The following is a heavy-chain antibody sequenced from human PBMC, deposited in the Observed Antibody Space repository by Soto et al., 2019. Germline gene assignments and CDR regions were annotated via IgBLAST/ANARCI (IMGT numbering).Heavy chain of an antibody. J-gene: IGHJ4*02. V-gene: IGHV3-73*01. CDR2: IRSIANSYAT. CDR3: TRSLGGYYDSSGYYWPDY. Sequence: PGGSLRLSCAASVLNFSRSAVHWFRQSSGKGLEWVCRIRSIANSYATAYDASVKGRFTISRDESKNTAYLQMKSLKTDDTAVYYCTRSLGGYYDSSGYYWPDYWGPGTLVTVSS. CDR1: VLNFSRSA. D-gene: IGHD3-22*01.